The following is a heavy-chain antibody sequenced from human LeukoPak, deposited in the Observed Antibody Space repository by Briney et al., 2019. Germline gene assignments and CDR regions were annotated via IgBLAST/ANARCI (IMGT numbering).Heavy chain of an antibody. CDR2: IYYSGST. CDR3: ARAGSYSSSWYSYYYYYGMDV. Sequence: PSETLSLTCTVSGGSISSYYWSWIRQPPGKGLEWIGYIYYSGSTNYNPSLKSRVTISVDTSQNQFSLKLSSVTAADTAVYYCARAGSYSSSWYSYYYYYGMDVWGQGTTVTVPS. CDR1: GGSISSYY. J-gene: IGHJ6*02. D-gene: IGHD6-13*01. V-gene: IGHV4-59*01.